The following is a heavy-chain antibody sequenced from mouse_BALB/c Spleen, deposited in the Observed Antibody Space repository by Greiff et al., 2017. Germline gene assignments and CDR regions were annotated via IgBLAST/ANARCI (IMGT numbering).Heavy chain of an antibody. V-gene: IGHV5-6-5*01. J-gene: IGHJ2*01. CDR1: GFTFSSYA. CDR3: ARHHGSSYFDY. CDR2: ISSGGST. D-gene: IGHD1-1*01. Sequence: EVKVVESGGGLVKPGGSLKLSCAASGFTFSSYAMSWVRQTPEKRLGWVASISSGGSTYYPDSVKGRFTISRDNARNILYLQMSSLRSEDTAMYYCARHHGSSYFDYWGQGTTLTVSS.